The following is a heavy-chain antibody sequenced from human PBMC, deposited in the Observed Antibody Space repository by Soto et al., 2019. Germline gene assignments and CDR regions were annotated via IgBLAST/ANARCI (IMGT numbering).Heavy chain of an antibody. CDR2: IYYSGST. CDR1: GGSISSSSYY. CDR3: ARAWGGAMILVVIKPHDAFDI. J-gene: IGHJ3*02. Sequence: PSETLSLTCTVSGGSISSSSYYWGWIRQPPGKGLEWIGSIYYSGSTYYNPSLKSRVTISVDTSKNQFSLKLSSVTAADTAVYYCARAWGGAMILVVIKPHDAFDIWGQGTMVTVSS. V-gene: IGHV4-39*01. D-gene: IGHD3-22*01.